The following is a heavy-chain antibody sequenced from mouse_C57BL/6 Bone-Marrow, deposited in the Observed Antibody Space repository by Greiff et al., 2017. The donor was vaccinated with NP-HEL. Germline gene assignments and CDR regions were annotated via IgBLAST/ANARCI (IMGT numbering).Heavy chain of an antibody. Sequence: QVQLQQSGAELVKPGASVKISCKASGYAFSSYWMNWVKQRPGKGLEWIGQIYPGDGDTNYNGKFKGKATLTADKSSSTAYMQLSSLTSEDSAVYFCASLYYNGSSIPLNYAMDYWGQGTSVTVSS. V-gene: IGHV1-80*01. D-gene: IGHD1-1*01. CDR2: IYPGDGDT. CDR1: GYAFSSYW. J-gene: IGHJ4*01. CDR3: ASLYYNGSSIPLNYAMDY.